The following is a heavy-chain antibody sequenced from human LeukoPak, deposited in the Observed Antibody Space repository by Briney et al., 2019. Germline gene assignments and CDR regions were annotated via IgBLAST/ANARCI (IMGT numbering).Heavy chain of an antibody. J-gene: IGHJ4*02. V-gene: IGHV4-34*01. Sequence: PSETLSLTCDVSIGPYNDYYWTWLPQSPGKGLEGIGDAHRSGSTNYNTSLESRVTTLVDKSKDQFSLELNSVTAADTAVYYCARVRISMFRVEVFDYWGLGSRVTVSS. D-gene: IGHD3-10*02. CDR1: IGPYNDYY. CDR3: ARVRISMFRVEVFDY. CDR2: AHRSGST.